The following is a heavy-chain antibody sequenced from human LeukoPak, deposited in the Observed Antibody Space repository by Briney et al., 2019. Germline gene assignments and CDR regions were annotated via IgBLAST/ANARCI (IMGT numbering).Heavy chain of an antibody. V-gene: IGHV3-7*01. J-gene: IGHJ6*03. CDR1: GVSFSSYW. Sequence: PGGTLRLSCAGSGVSFSSYWMTWVRQRPGKGPEWMANIKQDESERYTVDSVKGRFTISRDNAKNSVYLQMNSLRAEDTALYYCARLSAYYYGSYFYYYMDVWGKGTTVTVSS. CDR2: IKQDESER. D-gene: IGHD3-10*01. CDR3: ARLSAYYYGSYFYYYMDV.